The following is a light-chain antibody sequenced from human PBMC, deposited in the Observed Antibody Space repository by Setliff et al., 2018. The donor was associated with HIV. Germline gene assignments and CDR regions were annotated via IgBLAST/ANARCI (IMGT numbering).Light chain of an antibody. J-gene: IGLJ1*01. CDR3: SSYTSNNARV. Sequence: SVLTQPASVSGSPGRSITISCTGTSSNVGGYNYVSWYQQHPGKAPKLIIYEVNYRPSGVSNRFSGSKSGNTASLIISGLQAEDEADYYCSSYTSNNARVFGTGTKV. V-gene: IGLV2-14*01. CDR2: EVN. CDR1: SSNVGGYNY.